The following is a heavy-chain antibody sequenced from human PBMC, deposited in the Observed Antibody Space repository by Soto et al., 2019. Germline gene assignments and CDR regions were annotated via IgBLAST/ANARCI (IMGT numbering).Heavy chain of an antibody. CDR3: AKALRITIFPFHY. CDR2: ISGSGGST. V-gene: IGHV3-23*01. Sequence: GGSLRLSCAASGFTFSSYAMSWVRQAPGKGLEWVSAISGSGGSTYYADSVKGRFTISRDNSKNTLYLQMNSLRAEDTAVYYWAKALRITIFPFHYSGQATLVTVSS. D-gene: IGHD3-3*01. CDR1: GFTFSSYA. J-gene: IGHJ4*02.